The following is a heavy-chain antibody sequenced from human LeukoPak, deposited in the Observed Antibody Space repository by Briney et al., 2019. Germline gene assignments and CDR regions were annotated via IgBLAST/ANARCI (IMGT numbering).Heavy chain of an antibody. V-gene: IGHV4-59*01. D-gene: IGHD6-19*01. CDR1: GGSISSNY. CDR2: IYYSGST. Sequence: SETLSLTCTVSGGSISSNYWSWIRQPPGKGLEWIGYIYYSGSTNYNPSLKSRVTISVDTSKNQFSLKLSSVTAADTAVYYCARAIAVAGRRYFDLWGRGTLVTVSS. CDR3: ARAIAVAGRRYFDL. J-gene: IGHJ2*01.